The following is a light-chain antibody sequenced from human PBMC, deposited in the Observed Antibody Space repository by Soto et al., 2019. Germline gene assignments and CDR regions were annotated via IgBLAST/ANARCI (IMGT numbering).Light chain of an antibody. V-gene: IGKV1-39*01. Sequence: DIQMTQSPSSLSASVGDRVTITCRASQSISSYLNWYQQKPGKAPKLLIYAASSLQSGVPSRFSGSGSGTDFTLTISSXQPEDFATYYCQQSYSTPITFGQGTRLETK. CDR2: AAS. J-gene: IGKJ5*01. CDR1: QSISSY. CDR3: QQSYSTPIT.